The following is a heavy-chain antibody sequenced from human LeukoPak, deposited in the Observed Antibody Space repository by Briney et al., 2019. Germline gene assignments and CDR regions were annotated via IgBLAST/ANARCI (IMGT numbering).Heavy chain of an antibody. CDR2: IRYDGSDK. D-gene: IGHD1-14*01. CDR3: AKDRGDRKYFDY. CDR1: GFTFSSFA. J-gene: IGHJ4*02. Sequence: GGSLRLSCAASGFTFSSFAINWVRQAPVKGLEWVAFIRYDGSDKYYADSVKGRFTISRDNSKNTLYLQMNNLRVEDTAVYYCAKDRGDRKYFDYWGQGTLVTVSS. V-gene: IGHV3-30*02.